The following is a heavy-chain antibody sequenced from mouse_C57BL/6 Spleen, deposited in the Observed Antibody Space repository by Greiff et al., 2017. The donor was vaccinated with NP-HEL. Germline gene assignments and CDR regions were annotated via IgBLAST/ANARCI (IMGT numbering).Heavy chain of an antibody. CDR1: GYTFTSYW. V-gene: IGHV1-55*01. CDR2: IYPGSGST. Sequence: VQLQQPGAELVKPGASVKMSCKASGYTFTSYWITWVKQRPGQGLEWIGDIYPGSGSTNYNEKFKSKATLTVDTSSSTAYMQLSSLTSEDSAVYYCAKGFYDDYGGDYWGQGTTLTVSS. CDR3: AKGFYDDYGGDY. D-gene: IGHD2-4*01. J-gene: IGHJ2*01.